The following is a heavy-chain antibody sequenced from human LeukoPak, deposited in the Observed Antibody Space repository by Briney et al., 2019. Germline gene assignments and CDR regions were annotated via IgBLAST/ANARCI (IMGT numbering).Heavy chain of an antibody. CDR3: ARGVVVVPAAIFWFDP. D-gene: IGHD2-2*01. CDR1: GYTLTELS. J-gene: IGHJ5*02. V-gene: IGHV1-24*01. CDR2: FDPEDGET. Sequence: ASVKVSCKVSGYTLTELSMHWVRQAPGKGLEWMGGFDPEDGETIYAQKFQGRVTMTEDTSTDTAYMELSSLRSEDTAVYYCARGVVVVPAAIFWFDPWGQGTLVTVSS.